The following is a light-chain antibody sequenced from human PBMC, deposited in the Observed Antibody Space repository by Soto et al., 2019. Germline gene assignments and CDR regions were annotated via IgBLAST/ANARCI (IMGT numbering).Light chain of an antibody. CDR1: QSISSW. Sequence: DIQMTQSPSTLSASVGDRVTITCRASQSISSWLAWYQQEPGKAPKLLIYDASSLESGVPSRFSGSGSGTEFTLTISSLQPDDFATYYCQQYNSYLWTFGQGTKLEIK. CDR2: DAS. J-gene: IGKJ2*02. V-gene: IGKV1-5*01. CDR3: QQYNSYLWT.